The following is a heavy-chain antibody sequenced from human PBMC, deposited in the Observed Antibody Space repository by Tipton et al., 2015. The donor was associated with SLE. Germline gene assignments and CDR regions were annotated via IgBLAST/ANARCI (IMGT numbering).Heavy chain of an antibody. CDR2: ISGTVTTI. J-gene: IGHJ6*03. V-gene: IGHV3-11*01. CDR1: GFTFGDYY. CDR3: ARVDYYYMDV. Sequence: SLRLSCAASGFTFGDYYMSWIRQAPGKGLEWISYISGTVTTIYYADSLKGRFTISRDDSKNTLYLQMNSLRVEDTAIYYCARVDYYYMDVWGKATTVTVSS.